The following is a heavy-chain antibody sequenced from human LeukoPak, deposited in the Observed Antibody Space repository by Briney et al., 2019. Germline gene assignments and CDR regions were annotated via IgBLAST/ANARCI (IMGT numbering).Heavy chain of an antibody. CDR1: GGTFSSYA. D-gene: IGHD6-19*01. CDR3: ARVTIAVTGIGAFDI. CDR2: IIPIFGTA. V-gene: IGHV1-69*05. J-gene: IGHJ3*02. Sequence: SVKVSCKASGGTFSSYAISWVRQAPGEGLEWMGGIIPIFGTANYAQKFQGRVTITTDESTSTAYMELSSLRSEDTAVYYCARVTIAVTGIGAFDIWGQGTMVTVSS.